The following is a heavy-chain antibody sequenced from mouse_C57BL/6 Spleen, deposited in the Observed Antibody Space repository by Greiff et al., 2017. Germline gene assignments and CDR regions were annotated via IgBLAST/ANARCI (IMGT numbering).Heavy chain of an antibody. Sequence: EVKLMESGGGLVQPGGSLSLSCAASGFTFTDYYMSWVRQTPGKALEWLGFISNNANGYTTEYSASVQGRCTISRDNSQSILYIQMQALSAEDSATYYCARYSGYGYFDVGGTGTTVTVSS. CDR3: ARYSGYGYFDV. CDR2: ISNNANGYTT. V-gene: IGHV7-3*01. J-gene: IGHJ1*03. CDR1: GFTFTDYY. D-gene: IGHD2-2*01.